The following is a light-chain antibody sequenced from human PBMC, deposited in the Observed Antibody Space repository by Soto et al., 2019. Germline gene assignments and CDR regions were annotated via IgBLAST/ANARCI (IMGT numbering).Light chain of an antibody. V-gene: IGKV1D-8*01. CDR2: PTS. CDR1: QDISTY. CDR3: HQYYSFPWT. J-gene: IGKJ1*01. Sequence: VIVLTQSPSILSAFPGDRVTICCRMSQDISTYLAWYQQKPGKAPELLIYPTSTLESGIPSRFSGSGSGTDFTLTISCLQSEDFATYYCHQYYSFPWTFGQGTKVDIK.